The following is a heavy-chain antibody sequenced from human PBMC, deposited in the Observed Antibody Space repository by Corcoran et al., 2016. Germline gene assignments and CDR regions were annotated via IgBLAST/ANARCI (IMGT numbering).Heavy chain of an antibody. CDR3: ASGYCSSTSCYSPRYIWFDP. CDR2: IIPIFGTA. D-gene: IGHD2-2*01. Sequence: QVQLVQSGAEVKKPGSSVKVSCKASGGTFSSYAISWVRQAPGQGLEWMGGIIPIFGTANYAQKFQGRVTITADKSTSTAYMDLSNLRSEDTAVYYCASGYCSSTSCYSPRYIWFDPWGQGTLVTVSS. V-gene: IGHV1-69*06. CDR1: GGTFSSYA. J-gene: IGHJ5*02.